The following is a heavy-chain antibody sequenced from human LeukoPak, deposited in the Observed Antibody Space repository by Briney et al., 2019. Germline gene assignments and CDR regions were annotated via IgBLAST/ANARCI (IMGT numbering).Heavy chain of an antibody. J-gene: IGHJ5*02. V-gene: IGHV1-8*01. D-gene: IGHD6-13*01. Sequence: ASVKVSCKASGYTFTSYDINWVRQATGQGLEWMGWMNPNSGNTGYAQKFQGRVTMTRNTSISTAYMELSSLRSEDTAVYYCACSWYLLDWFDPWGQGTLVTVSS. CDR2: MNPNSGNT. CDR1: GYTFTSYD. CDR3: ACSWYLLDWFDP.